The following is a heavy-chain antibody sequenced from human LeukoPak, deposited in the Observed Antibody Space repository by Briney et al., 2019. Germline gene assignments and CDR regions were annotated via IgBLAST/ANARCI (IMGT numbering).Heavy chain of an antibody. CDR1: GYTFTGYY. CDR2: INPSGGST. V-gene: IGHV1-46*01. D-gene: IGHD4-17*01. J-gene: IGHJ6*03. CDR3: ARAQHDYGDYYYYMDV. Sequence: GASVKVSCKASGYTFTGYYMHWVRQAPGQGLEWMGIINPSGGSTSYAQKFQGRVTMTRDMSTSTVYMELSSLRSEDTAVYYCARAQHDYGDYYYYMDVWGKGTTVTVSS.